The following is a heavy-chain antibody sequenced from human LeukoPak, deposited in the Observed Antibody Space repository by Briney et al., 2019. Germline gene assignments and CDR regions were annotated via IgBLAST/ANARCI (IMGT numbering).Heavy chain of an antibody. Sequence: GGSLRLSCAASGFPFSTHAMHWVRQAPGKGLEWVAVISYDGSDKYYADSVKGRFTISRDNSKNTLYLEMNSLRAEDTAVYYCAKIWGTYPYDYWGQGTLVTVSS. CDR2: ISYDGSDK. V-gene: IGHV3-30*18. CDR3: AKIWGTYPYDY. D-gene: IGHD3-16*01. J-gene: IGHJ4*02. CDR1: GFPFSTHA.